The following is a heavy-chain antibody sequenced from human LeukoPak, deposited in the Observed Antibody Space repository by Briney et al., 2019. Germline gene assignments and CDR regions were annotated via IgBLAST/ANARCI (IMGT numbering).Heavy chain of an antibody. D-gene: IGHD5-12*01. CDR1: GYTFTSYD. V-gene: IGHV1-8*03. Sequence: ASVKVSCKASGYTFTSYDINWVRQATGQGLEWMGWMNPNSDNTGYAQKFQGRVTVTRNTSISTAYMELSSLRSDDTAVYYCARASTDSGYDLYYFDYWGQGTLVTVSS. CDR3: ARASTDSGYDLYYFDY. J-gene: IGHJ4*02. CDR2: MNPNSDNT.